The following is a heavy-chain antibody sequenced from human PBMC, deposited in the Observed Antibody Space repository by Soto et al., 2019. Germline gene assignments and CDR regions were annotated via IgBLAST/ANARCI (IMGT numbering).Heavy chain of an antibody. V-gene: IGHV3-33*01. J-gene: IGHJ4*02. CDR2: IGFAGNNK. Sequence: GESLRLSCVASGFPFHSYSIHWVRRAPGKGLERVATIGFAGNNKYYADSVKGRFTISRDNSKNTLYLHINSLKVDDTAMYYCARAHSTGWNYFDYWGPGTLVTVSP. CDR1: GFPFHSYS. CDR3: ARAHSTGWNYFDY. D-gene: IGHD6-19*01.